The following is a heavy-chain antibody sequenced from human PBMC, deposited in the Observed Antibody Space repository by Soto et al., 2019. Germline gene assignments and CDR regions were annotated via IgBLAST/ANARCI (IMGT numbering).Heavy chain of an antibody. D-gene: IGHD4-17*01. CDR1: GSTFTSYY. V-gene: IGHV1-46*03. CDR2: INPSGGST. Sequence: ASVKVSCQASGSTFTSYYMHWVRQAPGQGLEWMGIINPSGGSTSYAQKFQGRVTMTRDTSTSTVYMELSSLRSEDTAVYYCARGSSPDYGDDYWYFDLWGRGTLVTVSS. CDR3: ARGSSPDYGDDYWYFDL. J-gene: IGHJ2*01.